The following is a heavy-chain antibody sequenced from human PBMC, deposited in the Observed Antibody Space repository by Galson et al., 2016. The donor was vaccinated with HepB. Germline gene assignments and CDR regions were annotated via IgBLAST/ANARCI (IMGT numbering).Heavy chain of an antibody. CDR2: INAANGDT. D-gene: IGHD2-21*02. CDR3: ARGPGSPVVGDFSHGLDV. Sequence: SVKVSCKASGYTFTTYAMYWVRQAPGQRLEWMGWINAANGDTKYSQKLQGRGTITWDTSANTAYMELSSLRSEDTAVYYCARGPGSPVVGDFSHGLDVWGQGATVTVSS. J-gene: IGHJ6*02. CDR1: GYTFTTYA. V-gene: IGHV1-3*01.